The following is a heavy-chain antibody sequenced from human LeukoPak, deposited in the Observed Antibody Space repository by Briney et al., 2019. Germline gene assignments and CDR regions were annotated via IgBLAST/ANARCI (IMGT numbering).Heavy chain of an antibody. V-gene: IGHV3-49*04. CDR2: IRSKAYGGTT. D-gene: IGHD2-2*01. Sequence: GGSLRLSCTASGFTFGDYAMSWVRQAPGKGVEWVGFIRSKAYGGTTEYAASVRGRFTISRDDSKSIAYLQMNSLKTEDAAVYYCTRGNIVVVPAADVWGQGTTVTASS. CDR1: GFTFGDYA. CDR3: TRGNIVVVPAADV. J-gene: IGHJ6*02.